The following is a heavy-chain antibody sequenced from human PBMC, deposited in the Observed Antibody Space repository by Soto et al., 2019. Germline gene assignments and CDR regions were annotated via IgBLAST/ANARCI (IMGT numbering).Heavy chain of an antibody. V-gene: IGHV1-69*12. CDR1: GGTVSSYA. Sequence: QVQLVQSGAEVKKPGSSVKVSCKASGGTVSSYAISWVRQAPGQGLEWMGGIIPIFGTANYAQKFQGRVTLTADECTSTAYMELSSLRSEDTAVYYCARDYHPVGSHYYYGMDVWGQGITVTVSS. D-gene: IGHD2-15*01. CDR3: ARDYHPVGSHYYYGMDV. J-gene: IGHJ6*02. CDR2: IIPIFGTA.